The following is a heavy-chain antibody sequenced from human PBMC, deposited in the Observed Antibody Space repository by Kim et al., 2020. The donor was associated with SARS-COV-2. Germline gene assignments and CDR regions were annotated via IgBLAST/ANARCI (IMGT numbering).Heavy chain of an antibody. D-gene: IGHD5-18*01. CDR3: AMDTAMATFDY. CDR1: GFTFSNYG. V-gene: IGHV3-30*03. Sequence: GGSLRLSCAASGFTFSNYGMHWVRQAPGKGLEWVAVISYDGSNIYYADSVKGRFSISRDDSKNTLYLQMYSLRAEDTAVYYCAMDTAMATFDYWGQGTLVNVSS. CDR2: ISYDGSNI. J-gene: IGHJ4*02.